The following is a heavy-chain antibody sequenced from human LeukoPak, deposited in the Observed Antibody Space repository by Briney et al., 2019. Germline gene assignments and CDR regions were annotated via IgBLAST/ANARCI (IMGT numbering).Heavy chain of an antibody. V-gene: IGHV5-51*01. CDR3: GMSGDRVPLQDDVFDV. CDR1: GYSFTSYC. J-gene: IGHJ3*01. Sequence: GESLKISCKVSGYSFTSYCIGWVRQMPGKGLEWMGIIYPGDSGPTYSPSFQGQVTISVDKSINTAYLQWSSLQASDTAMYYCGMSGDRVPLQDDVFDVWGQGTMVSVST. CDR2: IYPGDSGP. D-gene: IGHD1-26*01.